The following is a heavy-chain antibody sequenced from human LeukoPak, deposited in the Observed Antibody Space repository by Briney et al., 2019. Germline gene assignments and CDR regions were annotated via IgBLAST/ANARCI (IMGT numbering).Heavy chain of an antibody. CDR3: ARDLGLRGVTNWFDP. J-gene: IGHJ5*02. V-gene: IGHV1-46*01. Sequence: ASVKVSCKASGYTFSGYLMHWVRQASGQGLEWMGIINPSGGSATYAQKFQGRVTMTRDTSTSTVYMELSSLRSEDTAVYYCARDLGLRGVTNWFDPWGQGTLVTVSS. CDR2: INPSGGSA. CDR1: GYTFSGYL. D-gene: IGHD3-10*01.